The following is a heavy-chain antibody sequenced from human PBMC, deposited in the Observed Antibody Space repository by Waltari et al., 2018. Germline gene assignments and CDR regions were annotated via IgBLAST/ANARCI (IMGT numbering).Heavy chain of an antibody. V-gene: IGHV1-2*04. CDR3: ARDQGVAARRGGYYYGMDV. CDR2: INPNSGGT. D-gene: IGHD6-6*01. CDR1: GYTFTGYY. Sequence: QVQLVQSGAEVKKPGASVKVSCKASGYTFTGYYMHWVRQAPGQGLEWMGWINPNSGGTNYAQKFQGWVTMTRDTSISTAYMELSRLRSDDTAVYYCARDQGVAARRGGYYYGMDVWGQGTTVTVSS. J-gene: IGHJ6*02.